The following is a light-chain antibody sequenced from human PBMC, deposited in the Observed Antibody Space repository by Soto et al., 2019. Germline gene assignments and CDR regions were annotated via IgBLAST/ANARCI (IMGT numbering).Light chain of an antibody. CDR3: QQYNNWPPIT. CDR1: QSVSKS. V-gene: IGKV3-15*01. J-gene: IGKJ5*01. Sequence: EIVMTQSPATLSVSPGERATLSCRASQSVSKSLAWYQQKPGQAPRLLISSASTRATCIPARFSGSGSETEFTLTISSLQSEDFAVYYCQQYNNWPPITVGQGTRLEIK. CDR2: SAS.